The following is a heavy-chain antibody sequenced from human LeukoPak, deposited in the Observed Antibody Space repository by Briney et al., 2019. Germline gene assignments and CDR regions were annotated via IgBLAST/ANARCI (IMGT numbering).Heavy chain of an antibody. Sequence: GGSLRLSCAASGFTFSNYAMSWVRQAPGKGLEWVSVIYTGGSTYYADSVKGRFTISRDISKNTLYLQMNSLRAEDTAVYYCARRDGFNYLGYWGQGTLVTVSS. CDR1: GFTFSNYA. CDR3: ARRDGFNYLGY. V-gene: IGHV3-53*01. D-gene: IGHD5-24*01. CDR2: IYTGGST. J-gene: IGHJ4*02.